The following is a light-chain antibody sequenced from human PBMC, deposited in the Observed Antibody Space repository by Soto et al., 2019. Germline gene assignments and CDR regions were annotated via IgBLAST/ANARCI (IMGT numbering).Light chain of an antibody. CDR2: AAS. V-gene: IGKV1-39*01. J-gene: IGKJ3*01. CDR3: QQSYSTFLFT. Sequence: DIQMTQSPSSLSASVGDRVTITCRASQSISSYLNWYQQKPGKAPKLLIYAASSLQSGVPSRFSGSGSGTDFTLTISSLQPEDFATYYCQQSYSTFLFTFGPETKVDIK. CDR1: QSISSY.